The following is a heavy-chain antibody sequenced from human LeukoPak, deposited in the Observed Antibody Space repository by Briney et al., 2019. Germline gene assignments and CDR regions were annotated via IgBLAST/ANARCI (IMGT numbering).Heavy chain of an antibody. CDR1: GFTFSSYG. CDR3: AKDQVAVAGYFDY. V-gene: IGHV3-30*18. J-gene: IGHJ4*02. D-gene: IGHD6-19*01. CDR2: ISYDGSNK. Sequence: GGPLRLSCAASGFTFSSYGMHWVRQAPGKGLEWVAVISYDGSNKYYADSVKGRFTISRDNSKNTLYLQMNSLRAEDTAVYYCAKDQVAVAGYFDYWGQGTLVTVSS.